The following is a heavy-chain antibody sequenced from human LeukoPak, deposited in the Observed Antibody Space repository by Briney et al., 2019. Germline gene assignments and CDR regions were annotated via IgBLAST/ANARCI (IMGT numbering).Heavy chain of an antibody. V-gene: IGHV3-48*03. J-gene: IGHJ4*02. CDR3: ASLQPLSYYFDY. Sequence: GGSLRLSCAASGFTFSSYEMNWVRQAPGKGLKWVSYISSSGSTIYYADSVKGRFTISRDNAKNSLYLQMNSLRAEDTAVYYCASLQPLSYYFDYWGQGTLVTVSS. CDR1: GFTFSSYE. CDR2: ISSSGSTI. D-gene: IGHD2-2*01.